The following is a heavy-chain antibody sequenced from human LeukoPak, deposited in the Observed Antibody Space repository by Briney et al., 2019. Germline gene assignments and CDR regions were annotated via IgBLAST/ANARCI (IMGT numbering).Heavy chain of an antibody. CDR1: GFTLTTSA. D-gene: IGHD2-8*02. CDR2: IVVGSGNT. J-gene: IGHJ3*02. CDR3: AAVPNANAWYWDDAFDI. V-gene: IGHV1-58*01. Sequence: SVKVSCKASGFTLTTSAVQWVRQARGQRLEWIGRIVVGSGNTDHAQKFQGRLTITRDISTSTAYMELSSLTSDDTAVYYCAAVPNANAWYWDDAFDIWGQGTMVTVSS.